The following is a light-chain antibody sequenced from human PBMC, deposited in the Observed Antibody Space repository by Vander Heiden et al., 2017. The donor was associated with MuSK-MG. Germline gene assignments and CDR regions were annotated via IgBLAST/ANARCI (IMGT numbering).Light chain of an antibody. J-gene: IGLJ3*02. CDR3: CSYAGSFWV. V-gene: IGLV2-11*01. CDR2: DVS. Sequence: QSALTQPRSVSGSPGQSVTISCTGTSSDVGGYNYVSWYQQHPGKAPKLMIYDVSKRPAGVPDRFSGSKSGNTASLTISGLQAEDEDDYDCCSYAGSFWVFGGGTKLTVL. CDR1: SSDVGGYNY.